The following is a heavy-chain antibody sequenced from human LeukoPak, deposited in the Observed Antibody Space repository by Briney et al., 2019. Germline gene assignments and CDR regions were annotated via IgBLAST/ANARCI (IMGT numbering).Heavy chain of an antibody. CDR1: GYTFTSYG. V-gene: IGHV1-18*01. CDR2: ISAYNGNT. D-gene: IGHD6-19*01. J-gene: IGHJ2*01. CDR3: ARVRSGWYPYWYFDL. Sequence: ASVKVSCKASGYTFTSYGISWVRQAPGQGLEWMGRISAYNGNTNYAQKLQGRVTMTTDTSTSTAYMELRSLRSDDTAVYYCARVRSGWYPYWYFDLWGRGTLVTVSS.